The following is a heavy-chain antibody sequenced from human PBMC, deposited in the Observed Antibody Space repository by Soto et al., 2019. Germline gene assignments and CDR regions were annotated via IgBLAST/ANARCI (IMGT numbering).Heavy chain of an antibody. CDR3: ARGGEYDFWSGYYSSGPNYYYYYMDV. CDR2: IDHSGST. Sequence: PSETLSLTCAVYGGSFSGYYWSWIRQPPGKGLEWIGEIDHSGSTNYNPSLKSRVTISVDTSKNHFSLKLSSVTAADTAVYYCARGGEYDFWSGYYSSGPNYYYYYMDVWGKGTTVTVSS. CDR1: GGSFSGYY. J-gene: IGHJ6*03. D-gene: IGHD3-3*01. V-gene: IGHV4-34*01.